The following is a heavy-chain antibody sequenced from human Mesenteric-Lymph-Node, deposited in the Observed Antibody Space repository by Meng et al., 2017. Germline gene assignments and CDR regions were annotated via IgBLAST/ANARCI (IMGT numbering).Heavy chain of an antibody. J-gene: IGHJ3*02. CDR3: ARDRPDLVTLGNYHVGAFDI. D-gene: IGHD3-10*02. Sequence: ASVKVSCKASGYTFTGYYMHWVRQAPGQGLEWMGWISAYNGNTNYAQKLQGRVTMTTDTSTRTAYMELRSLRSDDTAVYYCARDRPDLVTLGNYHVGAFDIWGQGTMVTVSS. V-gene: IGHV1-18*04. CDR1: GYTFTGYY. CDR2: ISAYNGNT.